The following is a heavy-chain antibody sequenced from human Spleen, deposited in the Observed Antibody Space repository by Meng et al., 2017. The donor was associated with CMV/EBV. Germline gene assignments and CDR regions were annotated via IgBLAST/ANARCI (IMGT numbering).Heavy chain of an antibody. CDR2: IRYDGSNK. J-gene: IGHJ3*02. CDR3: AKDLVGTTNDDAFDI. CDR1: VFAFSSYC. V-gene: IGHV3-30*02. Sequence: SVFAFSSYCMHWVRQAPGKGLEWVTFIRYDGSNKYYADSVEGRFTISRDNFKKTLYLQMNSLRVEDTAMYYCAKDLVGTTNDDAFDIWGQGTMVTVSS. D-gene: IGHD1-26*01.